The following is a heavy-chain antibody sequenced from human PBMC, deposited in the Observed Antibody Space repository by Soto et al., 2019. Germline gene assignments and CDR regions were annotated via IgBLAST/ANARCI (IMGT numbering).Heavy chain of an antibody. V-gene: IGHV4-59*11. D-gene: IGHD6-19*01. CDR3: ARVGSSGWSQDY. Sequence: SETLSLTCSVSGGSISGHYWTWIRQSPGKGLEWIGYIFYSGSTNYNPSLKSRVTISVDTSKNQFSLKMSSVTAADTAVYYCARVGSSGWSQDYWGRGTLVTVSS. J-gene: IGHJ4*02. CDR2: IFYSGST. CDR1: GGSISGHY.